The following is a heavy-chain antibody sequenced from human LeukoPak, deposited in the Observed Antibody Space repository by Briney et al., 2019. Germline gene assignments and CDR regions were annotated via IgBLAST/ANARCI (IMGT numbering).Heavy chain of an antibody. J-gene: IGHJ3*02. Sequence: GGSLRLSCAASGFTVSSNYMSWVRQAPGKGLEWVSVIYSAGSTYYADSVKGRFTISRDNSKNTLYLQMNSLRAEDTAVYYCAREGGYYDILTGYYRPDAFHIWGQGTMVTVSS. D-gene: IGHD3-9*01. CDR1: GFTVSSNY. CDR3: AREGGYYDILTGYYRPDAFHI. V-gene: IGHV3-53*01. CDR2: IYSAGST.